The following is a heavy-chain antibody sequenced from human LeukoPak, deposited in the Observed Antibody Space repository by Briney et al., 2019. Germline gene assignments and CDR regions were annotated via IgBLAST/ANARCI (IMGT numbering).Heavy chain of an antibody. CDR1: GYTFTGYY. J-gene: IGHJ3*02. CDR3: ARVCYYDSSAYHCDAFDI. D-gene: IGHD3-22*01. V-gene: IGHV1-2*02. CDR2: INPNSGGT. Sequence: GASVKVSCKASGYTFTGYYINWVRQAPGQGLEWMGWINPNSGGTNSAQKFQGRVTMTRDTSISTAYMELSSLSSDDTAVYFCARVCYYDSSAYHCDAFDIWGQGTMVTVSS.